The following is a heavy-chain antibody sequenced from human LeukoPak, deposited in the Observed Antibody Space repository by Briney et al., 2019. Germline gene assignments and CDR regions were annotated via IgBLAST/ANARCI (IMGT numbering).Heavy chain of an antibody. V-gene: IGHV4-59*01. CDR3: ARTTNGYSSGWPFDY. D-gene: IGHD6-19*01. CDR1: GGSISSYY. CDR2: IYYSGST. J-gene: IGHJ4*02. Sequence: SETLSLTCTVSGGSISSYYWSWIRQPPGKGLERIGYIYYSGSTNYNPSLKSRVTISVDTSKNQFSLKLSSVTAADTAVYYCARTTNGYSSGWPFDYWGQGTLVTVSS.